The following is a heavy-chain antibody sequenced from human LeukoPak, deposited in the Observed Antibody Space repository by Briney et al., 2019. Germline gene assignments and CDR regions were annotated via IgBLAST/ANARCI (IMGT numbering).Heavy chain of an antibody. V-gene: IGHV3-74*01. J-gene: IGHJ6*02. CDR1: GFTFSSHW. CDR2: INSDGSSI. Sequence: GGSLRLSCAASGFTFSSHWMHWVRKAPGKGLVWVSRINSDGSSISYADSVKGRFTISRDNSKNTLYLQMNSLRAEDTAVYYCAKRDDILTGYYDYYYYGMDVWGQGTTVTVSS. D-gene: IGHD3-9*01. CDR3: AKRDDILTGYYDYYYYGMDV.